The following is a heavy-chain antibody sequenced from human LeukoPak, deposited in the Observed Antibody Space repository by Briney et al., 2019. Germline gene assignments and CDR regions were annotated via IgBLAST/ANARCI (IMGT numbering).Heavy chain of an antibody. CDR2: IFHSGST. Sequence: SETLSLTCTVSGGSISSYYWSWIRQPPGKGLEWIGYIFHSGSTYFNPSLKSRVTISVDRSKNQFSLELSSVTAADTAVYYCARSAMGDYFDYWGQGTLVTVSS. CDR3: ARSAMGDYFDY. D-gene: IGHD5-18*01. V-gene: IGHV4-59*12. CDR1: GGSISSYY. J-gene: IGHJ4*02.